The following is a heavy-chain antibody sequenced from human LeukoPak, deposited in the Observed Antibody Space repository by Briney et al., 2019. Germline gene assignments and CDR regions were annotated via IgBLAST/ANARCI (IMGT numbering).Heavy chain of an antibody. CDR2: IYYSGST. Sequence: SETLSLTCTVSGGSISSSSYCWGWIRQPPGKGLEWIGSIYYSGSTYYNPSLKSRVTISVDPSKNQFSLKLSSVTAADTAVCYCARHSGYSYGYAYYYYYMDVWGKGTTVTVSS. CDR1: GGSISSSSYC. D-gene: IGHD5-18*01. V-gene: IGHV4-39*01. CDR3: ARHSGYSYGYAYYYYYMDV. J-gene: IGHJ6*03.